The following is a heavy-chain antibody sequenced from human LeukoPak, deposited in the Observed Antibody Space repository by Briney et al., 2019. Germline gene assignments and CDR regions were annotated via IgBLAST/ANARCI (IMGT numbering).Heavy chain of an antibody. V-gene: IGHV3-20*04. CDR3: ARDFYGSGTRFDY. D-gene: IGHD3-10*01. J-gene: IGHJ4*02. CDR1: GFTFDDYG. CDR2: INWNGGST. Sequence: GEPLRLSCAASGFTFDDYGMSWVRQAPGRGLEWVSGINWNGGSTGYAASVKGRFTISRDNDKNSPYLQMNRRGAEDTVLYYCARDFYGSGTRFDYWGQGTLVTVSS.